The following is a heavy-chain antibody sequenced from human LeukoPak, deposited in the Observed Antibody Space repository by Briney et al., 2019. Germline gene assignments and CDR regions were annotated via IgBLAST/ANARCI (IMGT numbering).Heavy chain of an antibody. V-gene: IGHV3-48*01. J-gene: IGHJ4*02. CDR3: ARVERPPDPNGGSHPKH. CDR2: ISSSSSTI. Sequence: GGSLRLSCAASGFTFSSYSMNWVRQAPGQGLEWVSYISSSSSTIYYADSVKGRFTISRDNAKNSLYLQMNSLRAEDTAVYYRARVERPPDPNGGSHPKHWGQGNLVTVSS. D-gene: IGHD1-26*01. CDR1: GFTFSSYS.